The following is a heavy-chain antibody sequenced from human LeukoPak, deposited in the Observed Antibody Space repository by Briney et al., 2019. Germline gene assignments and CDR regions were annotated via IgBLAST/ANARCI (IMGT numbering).Heavy chain of an antibody. CDR1: GFTLSGYA. V-gene: IGHV3-23*01. D-gene: IGHD5-12*01. CDR2: ISSDGST. J-gene: IGHJ4*02. Sequence: AGGSLRLSCAASGFTLSGYAMSWVRQAPGKGLEWVSAISSDGSTHYADSVKGWFTISRDKSKNTLYLQMNSLRAEDTAVYYCAKGSGYDPLDYWGQGTLVTVSS. CDR3: AKGSGYDPLDY.